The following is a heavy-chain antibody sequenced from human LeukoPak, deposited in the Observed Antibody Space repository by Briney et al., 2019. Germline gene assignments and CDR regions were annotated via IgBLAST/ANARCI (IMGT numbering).Heavy chain of an antibody. V-gene: IGHV4-34*01. J-gene: IGHJ5*02. Sequence: SETLSLTCAVYGGSFSGYYWSWIRQPPGKGLEWIGEINHSGSTNYNPSLKSRVTISVDTSKNQFSLKLSSVTAADTAVYYCARRSLYYDFWSGYSNWFDPWGQGTLDTVSS. CDR2: INHSGST. CDR3: ARRSLYYDFWSGYSNWFDP. D-gene: IGHD3-3*01. CDR1: GGSFSGYY.